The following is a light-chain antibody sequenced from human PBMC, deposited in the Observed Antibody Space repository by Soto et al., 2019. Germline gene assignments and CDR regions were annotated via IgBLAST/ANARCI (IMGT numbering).Light chain of an antibody. CDR2: RAS. CDR3: QQYNTWPPRT. J-gene: IGKJ1*01. Sequence: DIVLTQSPDSLAVALGARAPINCKSRQGISYRSNKKNQLAWYQQKPGHPPQLLIYRASTRESGVPDRFTGSGAGTDFTLTISSLQSEEFAVYYCQQYNTWPPRTFGQGTKVDI. CDR1: QGISYRSNKKNQ. V-gene: IGKV4-1*01.